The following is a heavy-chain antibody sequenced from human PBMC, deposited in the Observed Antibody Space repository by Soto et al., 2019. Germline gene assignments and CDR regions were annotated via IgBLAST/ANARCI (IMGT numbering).Heavy chain of an antibody. CDR2: IDWDDRK. CDR3: AHRTGGYCSGGTCFQRYFDY. Sequence: SGPTLVNPTQTLTLTCTFSGFSLNTGGVCVTWIRQPPGKALEWLALIDWDDRKYFSASLKTRVTITKDTSKNQVVLTMTNMDPVDRATYYCAHRTGGYCSGGTCFQRYFDYWGQGTQVTVSS. D-gene: IGHD2-15*01. V-gene: IGHV2-70*12. J-gene: IGHJ4*02. CDR1: GFSLNTGGVC.